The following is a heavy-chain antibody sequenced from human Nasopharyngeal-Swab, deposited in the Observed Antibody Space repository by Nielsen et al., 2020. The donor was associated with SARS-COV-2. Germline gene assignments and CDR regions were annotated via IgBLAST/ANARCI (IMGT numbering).Heavy chain of an antibody. CDR3: ARDLSGYYTGGNYYYGMDV. Sequence: GESLKISCTASGFTFSDHYMSWIRRAPGKGLEWVSYISSSGRPLDYADSVRGRFTISRDNAKKSLDLQMNSLRAEDTAVYYCARDLSGYYTGGNYYYGMDVWGQGTTVTVSS. V-gene: IGHV3-11*04. D-gene: IGHD3-3*01. CDR2: ISSSGRPL. J-gene: IGHJ6*02. CDR1: GFTFSDHY.